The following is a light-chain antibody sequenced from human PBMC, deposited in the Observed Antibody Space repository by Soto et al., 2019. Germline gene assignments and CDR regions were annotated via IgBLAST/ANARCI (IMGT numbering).Light chain of an antibody. CDR3: QQYGSSLLT. CDR2: GAS. Sequence: EIMLTQSPGTLSLSPGERATLSCRASQSVSSSYLAWYQQKPSQAPRLLIYGASSRATGIPDRFSGSGSGTDFTLTISRLEPEDFAVYYCQQYGSSLLTFGGGTKVEIK. J-gene: IGKJ4*01. CDR1: QSVSSSY. V-gene: IGKV3-20*01.